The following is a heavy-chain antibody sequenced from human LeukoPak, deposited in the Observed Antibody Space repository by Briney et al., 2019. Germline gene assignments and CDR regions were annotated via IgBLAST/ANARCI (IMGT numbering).Heavy chain of an antibody. CDR1: GFTVSSNY. CDR2: IYSGGST. J-gene: IGHJ6*03. V-gene: IGHV3-53*01. Sequence: GGSLRLSCAASGFTVSSNYMSWVRQAPGKGLEWVSVIYSGGSTYYADSVKGRFTISRDNSKNTLYLQMNSLRAEDTAVYYCARGRNYYYMDVWVKGTTVTVSS. CDR3: ARGRNYYYMDV.